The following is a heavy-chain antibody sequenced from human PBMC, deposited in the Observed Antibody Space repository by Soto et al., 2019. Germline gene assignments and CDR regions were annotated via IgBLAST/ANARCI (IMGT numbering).Heavy chain of an antibody. CDR1: GYTFSNFW. J-gene: IGHJ4*02. Sequence: PGESQKISCQSSGYTFSNFWIGWVRQLPGKGLEWMGIIYPGDHETRYSPSFHGKVTISADRSINTAYLQWNSLEASDTAFYFCARSPRSSPYFDYWGQGALVTVSS. CDR3: ARSPRSSPYFDY. D-gene: IGHD6-13*01. V-gene: IGHV5-51*01. CDR2: IYPGDHET.